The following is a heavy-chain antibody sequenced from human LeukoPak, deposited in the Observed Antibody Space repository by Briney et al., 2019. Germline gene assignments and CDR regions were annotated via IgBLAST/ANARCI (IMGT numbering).Heavy chain of an antibody. CDR2: FDLEDGET. V-gene: IGHV1-24*01. J-gene: IGHJ6*02. Sequence: ASVTVSCKVSGYSLTELSMHWVRQAPGKGLEWMGGFDLEDGETVYAQKFQGRVSMTEDTSTDTAYMELSSLSSEDTAVYYCAKGGYYYGLDVWGQGTTVTVSS. D-gene: IGHD1-26*01. CDR3: AKGGYYYGLDV. CDR1: GYSLTELS.